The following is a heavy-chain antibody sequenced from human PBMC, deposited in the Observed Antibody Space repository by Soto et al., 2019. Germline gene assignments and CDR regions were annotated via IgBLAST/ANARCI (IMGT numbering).Heavy chain of an antibody. CDR2: NNPIFGTP. CDR1: RGTFSNYA. Sequence: QVQLVQSGAEVKKPGSSVKVSCKASRGTFSNYAFSWVRQAPGQGLEWMGGNNPIFGTPNYAQKFKGRLTIIADESASTVYMELSSLRSDDTAVYYCSKGPYSSGWDRHYYYGMDVWGQGTTVTVSS. J-gene: IGHJ6*02. V-gene: IGHV1-69*01. D-gene: IGHD6-19*01. CDR3: SKGPYSSGWDRHYYYGMDV.